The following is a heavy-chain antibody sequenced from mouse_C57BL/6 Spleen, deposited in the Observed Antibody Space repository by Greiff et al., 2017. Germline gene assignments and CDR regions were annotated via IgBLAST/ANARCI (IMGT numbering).Heavy chain of an antibody. D-gene: IGHD2-13*01. CDR2: INYDGSST. Sequence: EVKLVESEGGLVQPGRSMKLSCTASGFTFSDYYMAWVRQVPEKGLEWVANINYDGSSTDYMDSLKSRFIISRDTAKNILYLQMSSLKSEDTATYYCARERDYWSMDYWGQGTSVTVSS. V-gene: IGHV5-16*01. J-gene: IGHJ4*01. CDR3: ARERDYWSMDY. CDR1: GFTFSDYY.